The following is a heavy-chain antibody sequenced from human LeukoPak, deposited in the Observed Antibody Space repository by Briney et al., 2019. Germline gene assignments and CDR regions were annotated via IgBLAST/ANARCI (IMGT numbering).Heavy chain of an antibody. CDR2: IIPIFGTA. CDR1: GGTFSNYA. J-gene: IGHJ6*02. D-gene: IGHD3-3*01. Sequence: GASVKVSCKASGGTFSNYAISWVRQAPGQGLEWMGGIIPIFGTANFAQKFQGRVTITADESTSTVYMELSSLRSEDTAVYYCASDGTTIFGVYGMDVWDQGTTVTVSS. CDR3: ASDGTTIFGVYGMDV. V-gene: IGHV1-69*13.